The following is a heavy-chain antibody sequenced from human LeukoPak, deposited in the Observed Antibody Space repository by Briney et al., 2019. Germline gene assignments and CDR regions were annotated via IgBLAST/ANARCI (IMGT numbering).Heavy chain of an antibody. CDR3: ATSTLPPENYFDY. J-gene: IGHJ4*02. D-gene: IGHD3-16*01. V-gene: IGHV1-69*04. Sequence: ASVKVSCKASGGTFSSYAISWVRQAPGQGLEWMGRIIPILGIANYAQKFQGRVTITADKSTSTAYMELSSLRSEDTAVYYCATSTLPPENYFDYWGQGTLVTVSS. CDR1: GGTFSSYA. CDR2: IIPILGIA.